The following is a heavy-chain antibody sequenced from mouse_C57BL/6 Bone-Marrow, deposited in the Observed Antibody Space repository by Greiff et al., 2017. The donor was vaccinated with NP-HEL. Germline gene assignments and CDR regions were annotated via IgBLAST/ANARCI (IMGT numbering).Heavy chain of an antibody. CDR1: GYTFTSYG. CDR3: ARGALGYYFDY. V-gene: IGHV1-81*01. D-gene: IGHD3-3*01. J-gene: IGHJ2*01. CDR2: IYPRSGNT. Sequence: QVQLQQSGAELARPGASVKLSCKASGYTFTSYGISWVKQRTGQGLEWIGEIYPRSGNTYYNEKFKGKATLTADKSSSTAYMELRSLTSEDSAFYFCARGALGYYFDYWGQGTTLTVSS.